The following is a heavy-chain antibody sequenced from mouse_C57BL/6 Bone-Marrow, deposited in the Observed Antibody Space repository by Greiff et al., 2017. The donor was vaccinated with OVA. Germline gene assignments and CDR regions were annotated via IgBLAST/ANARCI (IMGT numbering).Heavy chain of an antibody. CDR1: GYTFTDYY. CDR3: ARREDYYGSGYFDV. CDR2: INPNNGGT. Sequence: EVQLQQSGPELVKPGASVKISCKASGYTFTDYYMNWVKQSHGKSLEWIGDINPNNGGTSYNQKFKGKATLTVDKSSSTAYMELRSLTSEDSAVYYWARREDYYGSGYFDVWGTGTTVTVSS. D-gene: IGHD1-1*01. V-gene: IGHV1-26*01. J-gene: IGHJ1*03.